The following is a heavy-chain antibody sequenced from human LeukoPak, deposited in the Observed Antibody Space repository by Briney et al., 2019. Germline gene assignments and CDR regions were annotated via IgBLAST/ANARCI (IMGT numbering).Heavy chain of an antibody. CDR2: IKSKSDGGTT. J-gene: IGHJ4*02. CDR1: GFTVSIAW. V-gene: IGHV3-15*01. Sequence: GGSLRLSCAASGFTVSIAWMSWVPRAPGKGLEWFGRIKSKSDGGTTDYAAPVKGRFTISRDDSKNTLYLQMNSLKTEDTAVYHCTTQPVEATDPYYFDYWGLGTLVTVSS. CDR3: TTQPVEATDPYYFDY. D-gene: IGHD1-26*01.